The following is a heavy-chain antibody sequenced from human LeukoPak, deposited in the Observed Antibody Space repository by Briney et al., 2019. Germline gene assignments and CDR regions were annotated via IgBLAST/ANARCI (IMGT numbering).Heavy chain of an antibody. V-gene: IGHV1-18*01. CDR3: ARDPTPTQAYVWGSVNWFDP. CDR2: ISAYNGNT. Sequence: ASVKVSCKASGYTFTSYGISWVRQAPGQGLEWMGWISAYNGNTNYAQKLQGRVTMTTDTSTSTAYMELRSLRSDDTAVYYCARDPTPTQAYVWGSVNWFDPWGQGTLVTVSS. D-gene: IGHD3-16*01. CDR1: GYTFTSYG. J-gene: IGHJ5*02.